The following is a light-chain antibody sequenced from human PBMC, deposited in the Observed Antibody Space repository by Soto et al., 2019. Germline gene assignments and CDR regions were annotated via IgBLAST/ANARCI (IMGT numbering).Light chain of an antibody. CDR1: SSNICSNY. CDR3: AAWDDTLSGFV. J-gene: IGLJ2*01. Sequence: QSVLTQPPSASGAPGQTVTLSCCGRSSNICSNYFYWYQQLPETAPRLLLYRADQRPSAIPDRFSGSKSGTSASLAISGLRSEDEADYYCAAWDDTLSGFVFGGGTKLTVL. V-gene: IGLV1-47*01. CDR2: RAD.